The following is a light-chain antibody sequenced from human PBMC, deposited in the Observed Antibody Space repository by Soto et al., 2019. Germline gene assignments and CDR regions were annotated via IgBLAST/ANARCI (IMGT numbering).Light chain of an antibody. J-gene: IGKJ1*01. Sequence: DIQMTQSPSSLSASVGDRVTITCRASQGISNYLAWYLQKPGKVPKLLIYDASTLQSGVPSRFSGSGSGADFTLTISSLQPEDVATYYCQKYNSAPWTFGQGTKVEIK. CDR3: QKYNSAPWT. CDR2: DAS. CDR1: QGISNY. V-gene: IGKV1-27*01.